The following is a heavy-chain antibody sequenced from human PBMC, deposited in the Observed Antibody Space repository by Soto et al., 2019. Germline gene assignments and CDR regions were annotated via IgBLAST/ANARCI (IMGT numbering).Heavy chain of an antibody. Sequence: QVQLVESGGGVVQPGTSLRLSCAASGFAVSSYSVHWVRQAPGKGLEWVAAMSLDGNNRYFADSVKGRFTISRDTSKNSWYLQMNSLRTEDSALYYCAKDKEVDGDGDFDYWGQGILVTVSS. V-gene: IGHV3-30-3*02. CDR1: GFAVSSYS. J-gene: IGHJ4*02. D-gene: IGHD6-19*01. CDR3: AKDKEVDGDGDFDY. CDR2: MSLDGNNR.